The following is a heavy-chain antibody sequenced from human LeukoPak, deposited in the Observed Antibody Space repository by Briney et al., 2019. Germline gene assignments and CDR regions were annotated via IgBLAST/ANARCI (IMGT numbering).Heavy chain of an antibody. CDR1: GDTLNNYA. Sequence: GASVTVSCKASGDTLNNYAISWMRQAPGQGLEWLGGIIPIFGTTNYAQRFQDRVRITADTSTGTAYMELSSLRSEDTAMYYCARNHPHWNNYYYYYMDVWGKGTTVTVSS. V-gene: IGHV1-69*06. CDR3: ARNHPHWNNYYYYYMDV. CDR2: IIPIFGTT. D-gene: IGHD1/OR15-1a*01. J-gene: IGHJ6*03.